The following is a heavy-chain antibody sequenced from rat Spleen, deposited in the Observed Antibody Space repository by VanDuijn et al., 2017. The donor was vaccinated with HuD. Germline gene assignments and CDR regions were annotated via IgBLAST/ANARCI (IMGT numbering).Heavy chain of an antibody. D-gene: IGHD5-1*01. CDR2: ITYDGRHS. V-gene: IGHV5-7*01. Sequence: EVHLVESGGGLVQPGRSLNLSCAASGFSFNDYNMAWVRQAPKKGLEWVATITYDGRHSYYRNSVKGRFTISRDNAKSSLYLQMDSLRSEDAATYYCTRHGLGAWYFDYWGQGVMVTVSS. CDR3: TRHGLGAWYFDY. CDR1: GFSFNDYN. J-gene: IGHJ2*01.